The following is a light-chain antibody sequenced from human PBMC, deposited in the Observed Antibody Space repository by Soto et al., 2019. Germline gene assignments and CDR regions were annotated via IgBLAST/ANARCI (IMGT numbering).Light chain of an antibody. CDR3: LQDQNHPWT. Sequence: AIQLTLSPSSLSASVGDRVTITCRASQVIRTDLGWYQQKPGQAPTLLIYAASTSQSGVPSRFSGSGSGTDFTLTISSLHPEDVATYYCLQDQNHPWTFGQGTKVEIK. J-gene: IGKJ1*01. V-gene: IGKV1-6*01. CDR1: QVIRTD. CDR2: AAS.